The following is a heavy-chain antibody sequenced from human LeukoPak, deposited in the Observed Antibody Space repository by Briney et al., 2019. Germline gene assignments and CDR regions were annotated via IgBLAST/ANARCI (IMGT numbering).Heavy chain of an antibody. J-gene: IGHJ4*02. D-gene: IGHD2-2*01. CDR3: ARVGTHCSSTSCYRQFDY. CDR2: IYYSGST. Sequence: SETLSLTCTVSGGSISSYYWSWIRQPPGKGLEWIGYIYYSGSTNYNPSLKSRVTISVDTSKNQFSLKLSSVTAADTAVYYCARVGTHCSSTSCYRQFDYWGQGTLVTVSS. V-gene: IGHV4-59*01. CDR1: GGSISSYY.